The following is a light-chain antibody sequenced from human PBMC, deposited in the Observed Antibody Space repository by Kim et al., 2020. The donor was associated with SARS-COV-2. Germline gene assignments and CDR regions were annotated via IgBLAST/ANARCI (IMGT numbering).Light chain of an antibody. CDR2: EVN. Sequence: GQSIALSCTGTTSDVGSYNLVSWYQEHPGKAPKVIIYEVNKRPSGVSDRFSGSKSGNTASLTISGLRAEDEADYYCSSYTSSSTQVFGGGTQLTVL. CDR1: TSDVGSYNL. V-gene: IGLV2-14*02. J-gene: IGLJ2*01. CDR3: SSYTSSSTQV.